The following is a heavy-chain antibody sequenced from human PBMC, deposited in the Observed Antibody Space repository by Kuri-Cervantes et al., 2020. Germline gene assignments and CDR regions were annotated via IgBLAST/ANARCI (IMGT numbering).Heavy chain of an antibody. J-gene: IGHJ4*02. V-gene: IGHV3-48*02. CDR3: ARDRLELAFFDY. D-gene: IGHD3-16*02. CDR1: GFTFSNYS. Sequence: GESLKISCAASGFTFSNYSMNWVRQAPGKGLEWVSYISSSSSNTYYADSVKGRFTISRDNAKNSLHLQMNSLRDEDTAVYYCARDRLELAFFDYWGQGTLVTVS. CDR2: ISSSSSNT.